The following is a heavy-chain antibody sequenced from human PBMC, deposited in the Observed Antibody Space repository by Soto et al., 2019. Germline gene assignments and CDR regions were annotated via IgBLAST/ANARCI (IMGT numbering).Heavy chain of an antibody. CDR1: GGAISRNSYS. CDR3: ARHPGYCSGSSCYGYYTMDV. V-gene: IGHV4-39*01. J-gene: IGHJ6*02. CDR2: IEYVERT. D-gene: IGHD2-2*01. Sequence: SETLSLTCTASGGAISRNSYSCGWCWIRQPQGKGLEAIASIEYVERTYYNPSLKSRVTISVVTSKNQFSLKLSSVTAADTAVYSCARHPGYCSGSSCYGYYTMDVWGQGTTVTVSS.